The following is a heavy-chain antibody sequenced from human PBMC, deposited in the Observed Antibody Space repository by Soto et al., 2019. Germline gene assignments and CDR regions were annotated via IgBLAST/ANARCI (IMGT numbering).Heavy chain of an antibody. D-gene: IGHD6-13*01. Sequence: GGSLRPSCAAAGFTFDDYVMHWVRQAPGKGLELGSGISWNSGSIGYADSVKGRFTISRDNAKNSLYLQMNSLRAEDTALYYCAKDIGAAAVSNGYYYYYGMDVWGQGTTVTVSS. CDR1: GFTFDDYV. CDR2: ISWNSGSI. V-gene: IGHV3-9*01. J-gene: IGHJ6*02. CDR3: AKDIGAAAVSNGYYYYYGMDV.